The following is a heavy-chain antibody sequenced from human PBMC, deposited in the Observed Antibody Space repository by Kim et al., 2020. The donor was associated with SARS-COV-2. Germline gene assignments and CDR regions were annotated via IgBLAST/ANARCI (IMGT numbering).Heavy chain of an antibody. CDR2: IIPIFGTA. J-gene: IGHJ3*02. CDR3: ARDPRLYYYYDSSGVDAFDI. D-gene: IGHD3-22*01. V-gene: IGHV1-69*13. Sequence: SVKVSCKASGGTFSSYAISWVRQAPGQGLEWMGGIIPIFGTANYAQKFQGRVTITADESTSTAYMELSSLRSEDTAVYYCARDPRLYYYYDSSGVDAFDIWGQGTIVTVSS. CDR1: GGTFSSYA.